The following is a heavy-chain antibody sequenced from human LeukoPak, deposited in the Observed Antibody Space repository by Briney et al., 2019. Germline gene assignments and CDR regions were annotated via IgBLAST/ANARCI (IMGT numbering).Heavy chain of an antibody. CDR2: IYTSGST. CDR1: GGSISSGSYY. D-gene: IGHD3-10*01. V-gene: IGHV4-61*02. Sequence: PSQTLSLTCTVSGGSISSGSYYWSWIRQPAGKGLEWIGRIYTSGSTNYNPSLKSRVTISVDTSKNQFSLKLSSVTAADTAVYYCARWSYYAPYYNWFDPWGQGTLVTVSS. CDR3: ARWSYYAPYYNWFDP. J-gene: IGHJ5*02.